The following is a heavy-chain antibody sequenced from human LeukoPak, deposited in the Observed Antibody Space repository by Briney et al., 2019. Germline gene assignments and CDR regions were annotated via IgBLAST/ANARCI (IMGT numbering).Heavy chain of an antibody. Sequence: GESLKISCKGSGNRFTSSWIGWVRQMPGKGLEWRGIIYPGDSDTRYSPSFQGQVTISADKSFSTAYLQWSGLKASDTAMYYCARLGGDYYDSSGYSPVGAFDIWGQGTMVTVSS. CDR1: GNRFTSSW. D-gene: IGHD3-22*01. CDR3: ARLGGDYYDSSGYSPVGAFDI. J-gene: IGHJ3*02. CDR2: IYPGDSDT. V-gene: IGHV5-51*01.